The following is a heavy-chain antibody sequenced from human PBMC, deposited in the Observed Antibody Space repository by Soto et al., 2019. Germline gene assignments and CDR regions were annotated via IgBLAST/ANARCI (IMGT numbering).Heavy chain of an antibody. Sequence: LRLSCAASGFTFSSYGMHWVRQAPGKGLEWVAVISYDGSNKYYADSVKGRFTISRDNSKNTLYLQMNSLRAEDTAVYYCAKDGPTTFDYWGQGTLVTVSS. J-gene: IGHJ4*02. D-gene: IGHD1-1*01. CDR3: AKDGPTTFDY. CDR2: ISYDGSNK. CDR1: GFTFSSYG. V-gene: IGHV3-30*18.